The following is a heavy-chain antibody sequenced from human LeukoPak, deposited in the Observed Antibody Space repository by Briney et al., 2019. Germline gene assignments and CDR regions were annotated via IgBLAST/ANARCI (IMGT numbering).Heavy chain of an antibody. CDR1: GYSISSAYY. CDR2: IYYSGST. Sequence: SETLSLTCTVSGYSISSAYYWGWIRQSPGKGLEWIGSIYYSGSTNYNPSLKSRVTISVDTSKNQFSLKLSSVTAADTAVYYCARVGNPLVTVFAWFDPWGQGTLVTVSS. V-gene: IGHV4-38-2*02. CDR3: ARVGNPLVTVFAWFDP. J-gene: IGHJ5*02. D-gene: IGHD3-3*01.